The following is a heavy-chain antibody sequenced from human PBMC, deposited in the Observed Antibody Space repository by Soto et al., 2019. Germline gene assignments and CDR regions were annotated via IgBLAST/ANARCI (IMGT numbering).Heavy chain of an antibody. D-gene: IGHD2-8*01. V-gene: IGHV1-18*01. Sequence: QVQLVQSGAEVKKPGASVKVSCKASGYTFTTYDISWVRQAPGQGLEWMGRISTYNGNTNYPQSLQGRLTMTTDTSTTTAYMALRNLRSDDTAVYYWARDPYHVLMVNAPNLYGMDVWGQGTTVTVSS. J-gene: IGHJ6*02. CDR1: GYTFTTYD. CDR3: ARDPYHVLMVNAPNLYGMDV. CDR2: ISTYNGNT.